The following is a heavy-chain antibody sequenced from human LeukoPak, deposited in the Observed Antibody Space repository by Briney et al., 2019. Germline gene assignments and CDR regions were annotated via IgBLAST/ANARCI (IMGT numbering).Heavy chain of an antibody. J-gene: IGHJ4*02. CDR2: ISGDSTYI. Sequence: PGGSLRLSCAASGFTFASYSRNWVRQAPGKGLEWVSSISGDSTYIYNAGSVKGRFTISRDNAQASLYLQMISLRADDTAVYYCARVSGRLERQSDLDYWGQGTLVIVSS. CDR3: ARVSGRLERQSDLDY. CDR1: GFTFASYS. V-gene: IGHV3-21*01. D-gene: IGHD1-1*01.